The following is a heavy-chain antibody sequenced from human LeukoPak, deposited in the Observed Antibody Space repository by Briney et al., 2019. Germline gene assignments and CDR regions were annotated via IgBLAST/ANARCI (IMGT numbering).Heavy chain of an antibody. CDR1: GLTFSSYS. V-gene: IGHV3-21*01. J-gene: IGHJ6*02. D-gene: IGHD5-24*01. CDR3: VRDPEMATVYYYYYGMDV. Sequence: GGSLRLSCAASGLTFSSYSMNWVRQAPGKGLEWVSSISSSSSYIYYADSVKGRFTISRDNAKNSLYLQMNSLRAEDTAVYYCVRDPEMATVYYYYYGMDVWGQGTTVTVSS. CDR2: ISSSSSYI.